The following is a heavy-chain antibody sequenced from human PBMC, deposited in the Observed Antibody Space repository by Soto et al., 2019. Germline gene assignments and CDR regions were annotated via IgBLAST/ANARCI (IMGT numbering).Heavy chain of an antibody. CDR3: AKVTYYYDSSGSDAFDI. CDR1: GFTFSSYA. J-gene: IGHJ3*02. D-gene: IGHD3-22*01. CDR2: ISGSGGST. Sequence: EVQLLESGGGLVQPGGSLRLSCAASGFTFSSYAMSWVRQAPGKGLEWVSAISGSGGSTYYADSVKGRFTISRDNSKNTLYLQVNSLRAEDTVVYYCAKVTYYYDSSGSDAFDIWGQGTMVIVSS. V-gene: IGHV3-23*01.